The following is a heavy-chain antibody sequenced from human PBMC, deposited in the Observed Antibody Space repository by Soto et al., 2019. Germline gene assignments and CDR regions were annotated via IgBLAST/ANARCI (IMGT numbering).Heavy chain of an antibody. V-gene: IGHV1-69*13. D-gene: IGHD1-20*01. J-gene: IGHJ1*01. CDR1: GGTFSGYA. CDR3: ARDPRSITGTTSSEDFQH. CDR2: IIPLLGIT. Sequence: SVKVSCKASGGTFSGYAINWVRQAPGQGLEWMGGIIPLLGITDYGQKFQGRITIAADESTGTAYMDLRGLRSEDTAVYYCARDPRSITGTTSSEDFQHWGQGTLVTVAS.